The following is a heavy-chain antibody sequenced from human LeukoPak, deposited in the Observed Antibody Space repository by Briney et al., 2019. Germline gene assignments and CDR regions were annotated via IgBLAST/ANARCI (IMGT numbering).Heavy chain of an antibody. CDR3: ARDGVGDPPYYDILTGSSGGVDY. V-gene: IGHV3-11*01. CDR1: GFTFSDFY. D-gene: IGHD3-9*01. Sequence: GGSLRLSCAASGFTFSDFYMSWIRQAPGKGLEWVSYISSSGSTIYYADSVKGRFTISRDNAKNSLYLQMNSLRAEDTAVYYCARDGVGDPPYYDILTGSSGGVDYWGQGTLVTVSS. CDR2: ISSSGSTI. J-gene: IGHJ4*02.